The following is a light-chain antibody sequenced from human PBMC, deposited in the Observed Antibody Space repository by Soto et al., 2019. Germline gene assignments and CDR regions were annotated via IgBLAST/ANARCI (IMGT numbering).Light chain of an antibody. CDR2: EAS. J-gene: IGKJ1*01. CDR3: LQDYNYPRT. Sequence: AIQMTQSPSSLSASVGDRVTLTCRASQDIGKDLGWYQQKPGEAPKLLIFEASTVQTGVPSRFSGSGSGTDFTLTISSLQPEDSATYFCLQDYNYPRTFGQGTTVALK. CDR1: QDIGKD. V-gene: IGKV1-6*01.